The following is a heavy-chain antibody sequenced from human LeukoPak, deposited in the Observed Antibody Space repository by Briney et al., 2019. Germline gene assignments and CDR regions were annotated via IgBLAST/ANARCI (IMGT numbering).Heavy chain of an antibody. V-gene: IGHV1-8*01. CDR2: MSPNSGDT. J-gene: IGHJ4*02. Sequence: GASVKVSCKASGYTFTSYHINWVRQATGQGLEWMGWMSPNSGDTGFAQKFQGRVTMTRNTSITTAYMELSSLRSDDTAIYYCARGVAAGYVYWGQGTLVTVSS. CDR1: GYTFTSYH. D-gene: IGHD6-13*01. CDR3: ARGVAAGYVY.